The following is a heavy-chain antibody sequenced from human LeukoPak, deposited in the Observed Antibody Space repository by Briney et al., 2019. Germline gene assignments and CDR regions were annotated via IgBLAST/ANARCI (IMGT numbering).Heavy chain of an antibody. CDR3: ARHTKVGSKPDAFDI. CDR1: GGSIRGSSYY. D-gene: IGHD1-26*01. CDR2: IYYSGNT. J-gene: IGHJ3*02. V-gene: IGHV4-39*01. Sequence: SETLSLTCIVSGGSIRGSSYYWGWIRQPPGKGLEWIGSIYYSGNTYYNPSLKSRVTISVDTSKNEFSLKLSSVTAADTAVYYCARHTKVGSKPDAFDIWGQGTTVTVSS.